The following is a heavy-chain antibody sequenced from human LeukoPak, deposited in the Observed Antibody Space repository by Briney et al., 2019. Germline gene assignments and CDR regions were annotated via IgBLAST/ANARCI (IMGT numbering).Heavy chain of an antibody. D-gene: IGHD1-26*01. CDR3: ARFQSSGSYKHDY. CDR2: IYSGGST. Sequence: PGGSLRLSCAASGFTVSSNYMSWVRQAPGKGLEWVSVIYSGGSTYYADSVKGRFTISRDNSKNTLYLQMNSLRAEDTAVYYCARFQSSGSYKHDYWGQGTLVTVSS. V-gene: IGHV3-66*02. J-gene: IGHJ4*02. CDR1: GFTVSSNY.